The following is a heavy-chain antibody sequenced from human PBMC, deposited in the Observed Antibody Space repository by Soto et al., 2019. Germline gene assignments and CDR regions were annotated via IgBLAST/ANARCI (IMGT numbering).Heavy chain of an antibody. CDR2: ISGSGDST. CDR3: AKDRDGAAAGPTKFYGMDV. J-gene: IGHJ6*02. Sequence: VQLLESGGGLVQPGGSLRLSCAASGFTFSSYAMSWVRQAPGKGLEWVSVISGSGDSTYYADSVRGGFTISRDNSKNTLYLQMNSLRAEHTAVYYCAKDRDGAAAGPTKFYGMDVWGQGTTVTVSS. V-gene: IGHV3-23*01. CDR1: GFTFSSYA. D-gene: IGHD6-13*01.